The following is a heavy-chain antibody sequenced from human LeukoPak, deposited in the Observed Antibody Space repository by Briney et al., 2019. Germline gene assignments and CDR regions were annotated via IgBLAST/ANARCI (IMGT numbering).Heavy chain of an antibody. J-gene: IGHJ5*02. V-gene: IGHV1-69*13. D-gene: IGHD6-13*01. CDR1: GGTFSSYA. CDR3: ASGLAAAGKTNWFDP. CDR2: IIPIFGTA. Sequence: SVNVSCKASGGTFSSYAISWVRQAPGQGLEWMGGIIPIFGTANYAQKFQGRVTITADESTSTAYMELSSLRSEDTAVYYCASGLAAAGKTNWFDPWGQGTLVTVSS.